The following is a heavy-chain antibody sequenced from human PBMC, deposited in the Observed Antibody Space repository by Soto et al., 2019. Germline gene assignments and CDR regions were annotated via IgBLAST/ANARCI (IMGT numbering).Heavy chain of an antibody. V-gene: IGHV4-30-4*01. Sequence: SETLSLTCTVSGDSINNGDCYWSWLRQLPGKGLEWIGYIFYSGSKYYNPSLKSRVSMSVDTSKNHFSLNLTSVTAADTAVYYCAREKEDDSGDYNAFDIWGQGTVVTVSS. CDR2: IFYSGSK. CDR3: AREKEDDSGDYNAFDI. D-gene: IGHD4-17*01. J-gene: IGHJ3*02. CDR1: GDSINNGDCY.